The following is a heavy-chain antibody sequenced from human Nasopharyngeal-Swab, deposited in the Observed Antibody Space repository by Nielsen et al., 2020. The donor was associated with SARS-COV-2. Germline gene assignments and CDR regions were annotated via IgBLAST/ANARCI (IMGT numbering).Heavy chain of an antibody. J-gene: IGHJ4*02. CDR1: GGSISSSSYS. D-gene: IGHD3-22*01. V-gene: IGHV4-39*01. CDR3: ARINYYDSSGYYS. CDR2: IYYSGST. Sequence: SETLSLTCTVSGGSISSSSYSRGCIRQPPGKGLEWIGSIYYSGSTYYNPSLKSRVTISVDTSKNQLSLKLSSVTAADTAVYYCARINYYDSSGYYSWGQGTLVTVSS.